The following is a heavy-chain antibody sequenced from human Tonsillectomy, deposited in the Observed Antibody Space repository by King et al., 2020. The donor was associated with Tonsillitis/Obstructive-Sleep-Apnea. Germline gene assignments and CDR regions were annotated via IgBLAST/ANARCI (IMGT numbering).Heavy chain of an antibody. J-gene: IGHJ6*03. Sequence: VQLQESGPGLVKPSETLSLTCTGSGGSISSYYWSWIRQPPGKGLEWIGFIYYSGSTHYNPSLKSRFTISVDTSKNQFSLKLSSVTAADTAVYYCARIFSSYSNYYYYYYYMDVWGKGTTVTVSS. CDR1: GGSISSYY. CDR3: ARIFSSYSNYYYYYYYMDV. D-gene: IGHD4-11*01. CDR2: IYYSGST. V-gene: IGHV4-59*01.